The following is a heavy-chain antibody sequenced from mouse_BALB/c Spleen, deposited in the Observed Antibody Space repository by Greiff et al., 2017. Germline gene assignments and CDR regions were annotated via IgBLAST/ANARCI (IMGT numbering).Heavy chain of an antibody. V-gene: IGHV2-9*02. CDR3: ASYYYGSYYAMDY. J-gene: IGHJ4*01. CDR2: IWAGGST. D-gene: IGHD1-1*01. CDR1: GFSLTSYG. Sequence: VQLVESGPGLVAPSQSLSITCTVSGFSLTSYGVHWVRQPPGKGLEWLGVIWAGGSTNYNSALMSRLSISKDNSKSQVFLKMNSLQTDDTAMYYCASYYYGSYYAMDYWGQGTSVTVSS.